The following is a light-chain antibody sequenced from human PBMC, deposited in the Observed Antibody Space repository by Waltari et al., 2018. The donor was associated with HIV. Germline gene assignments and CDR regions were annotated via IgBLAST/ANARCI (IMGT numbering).Light chain of an antibody. CDR3: QQFGSSQGFT. Sequence: ETVLTQSPGTLSLSPGDRATLSCRASQSVASSSLAWFRQKPGQAPSLLIFGASHRAPGIPDRFSGSGSGTDFTLTISRLEPEDFAVYYCQQFGSSQGFTFGPGTTVEIK. CDR1: QSVASSS. CDR2: GAS. V-gene: IGKV3-20*01. J-gene: IGKJ3*01.